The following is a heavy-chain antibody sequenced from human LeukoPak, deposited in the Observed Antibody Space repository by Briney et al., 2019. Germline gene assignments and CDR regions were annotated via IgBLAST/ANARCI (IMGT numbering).Heavy chain of an antibody. Sequence: GGSLRLSCAASGFTFSSYGMHWVRQAPGKRLGWVAFIRYDGSNKYYADSVKGRFTIFRDDSKNTLYLQMNSLRADDTAVYYCAKMGTTTTQATHLDYWGQGTLVTVSS. CDR2: IRYDGSNK. V-gene: IGHV3-30*02. J-gene: IGHJ4*02. D-gene: IGHD4-11*01. CDR1: GFTFSSYG. CDR3: AKMGTTTTQATHLDY.